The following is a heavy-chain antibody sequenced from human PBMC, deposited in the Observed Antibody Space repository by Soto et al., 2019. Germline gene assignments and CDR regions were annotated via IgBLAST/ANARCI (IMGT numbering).Heavy chain of an antibody. CDR1: GYSFAGYW. CDR2: VNPGDSDA. J-gene: IGHJ4*02. V-gene: IGHV5-51*01. Sequence: GESLKISCKGSGYSFAGYWIGWVRQMPGKGLEWMGIVNPGDSDARYSPSFQGQVTISADKTITTAFLQWSSLKASDTAMYYCARRVGDYFDYWGQGTLVTVSS. CDR3: ARRVGDYFDY.